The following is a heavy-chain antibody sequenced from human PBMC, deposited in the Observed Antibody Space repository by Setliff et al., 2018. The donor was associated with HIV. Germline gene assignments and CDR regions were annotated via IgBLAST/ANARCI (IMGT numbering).Heavy chain of an antibody. Sequence: GGSLRLSCAASGFSFSLFAMHWVRQAPGKGLEWVAVISNSGSTKDYADSVKGRFTISRDNSKNTLYLQMDDLRAEDTAVYYCARGYYNFWSGYYDSRFPNPIDAFDIWGQGTMVTVSS. CDR3: ARGYYNFWSGYYDSRFPNPIDAFDI. CDR1: GFSFSLFA. CDR2: ISNSGSTK. J-gene: IGHJ3*02. D-gene: IGHD3-3*01. V-gene: IGHV3-30-3*01.